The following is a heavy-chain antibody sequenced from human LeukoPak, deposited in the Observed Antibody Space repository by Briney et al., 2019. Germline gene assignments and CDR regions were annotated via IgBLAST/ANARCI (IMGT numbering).Heavy chain of an antibody. CDR2: IYYSGST. CDR3: AGAYYYDSSGYYYGDY. Sequence: SETLSLTCTVSGGSISSYYWSWIRQPPGKGLEWIGYIYYSGSTNYNPPLKSRVTISVDTSKNQFPLKLSSVTAADTAVYYCAGAYYYDSSGYYYGDYWGQGTLVTVSS. CDR1: GGSISSYY. V-gene: IGHV4-59*01. D-gene: IGHD3-22*01. J-gene: IGHJ4*02.